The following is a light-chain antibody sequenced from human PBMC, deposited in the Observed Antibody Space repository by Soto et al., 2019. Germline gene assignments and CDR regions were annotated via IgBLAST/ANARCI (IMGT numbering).Light chain of an antibody. J-gene: IGLJ1*01. CDR3: LLSYSGARGV. CDR2: DTS. V-gene: IGLV7-46*01. Sequence: QTVVTQEPSLTVSPGGTVTLTCGSSTGAVTSGHYPYWFQQKPGQAPRTLIYDTSNQHSWTAARFSGSLLGGKAALTLSGAQPEDEAEYYCLLSYSGARGVFGTGTKLTVL. CDR1: TGAVTSGHY.